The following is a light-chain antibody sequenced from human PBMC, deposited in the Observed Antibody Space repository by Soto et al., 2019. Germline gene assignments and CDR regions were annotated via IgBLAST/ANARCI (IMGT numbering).Light chain of an antibody. CDR3: HQYHNWPWT. CDR2: AAS. V-gene: IGKV3-15*01. J-gene: IGKJ1*01. Sequence: MVMTQSPATLSVSPGDRATLSCRASQSVSINLAWYQQKPGQVPRLLIYAASTRATGIPARFSGSGSETEFTLTISSLQSEDFAVYYCHQYHNWPWTFGQGTKVDIK. CDR1: QSVSIN.